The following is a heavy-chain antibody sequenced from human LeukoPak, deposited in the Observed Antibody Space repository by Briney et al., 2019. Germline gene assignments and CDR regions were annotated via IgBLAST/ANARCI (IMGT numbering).Heavy chain of an antibody. CDR3: ARVIYSSSSMSVDGFDI. V-gene: IGHV4-31*03. CDR2: IYYSGST. D-gene: IGHD6-6*01. CDR1: GGSISSGGYY. Sequence: PSETLSLTCTVSGGSISSGGYYWRWIRQPPGKGLEWIGYIYYSGSTYYNPSLKSRVTMSIDTSKNQFSLKLSSVTAADTAVYYCARVIYSSSSMSVDGFDIWGQGTMVTVSS. J-gene: IGHJ3*02.